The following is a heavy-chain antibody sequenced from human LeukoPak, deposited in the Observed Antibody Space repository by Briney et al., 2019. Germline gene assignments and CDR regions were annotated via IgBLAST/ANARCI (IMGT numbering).Heavy chain of an antibody. CDR2: ISDSGGST. CDR1: VFPFSSYA. V-gene: IGHV3-64D*09. D-gene: IGHD3-16*01. CDR3: VRGYSFGPYGMDV. Sequence: GGSLRLSRSASVFPFSSYAMHWVRQAPGKGLEYVSAISDSGGSTYYAHSVKGRFTISRDNSKNTLYLQMSSLRAEDTAVYFCVRGYSFGPYGMDVWGQGTTVTVSS. J-gene: IGHJ6*02.